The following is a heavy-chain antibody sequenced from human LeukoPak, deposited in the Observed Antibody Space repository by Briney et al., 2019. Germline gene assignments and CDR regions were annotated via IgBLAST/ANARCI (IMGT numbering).Heavy chain of an antibody. D-gene: IGHD4/OR15-4a*01. Sequence: GGSLRLSCTVSGFTVSSNSMSSGPQAPAKGLEWVSFIYSDNTHYSDSVKRRFTISRDNSKHTLYLQMNSLRAEDTAVYYCARRAGAYSHPYDYWGQGTLVTVSS. V-gene: IGHV3-53*01. CDR3: ARRAGAYSHPYDY. J-gene: IGHJ4*02. CDR2: IYSDNT. CDR1: GFTVSSNS.